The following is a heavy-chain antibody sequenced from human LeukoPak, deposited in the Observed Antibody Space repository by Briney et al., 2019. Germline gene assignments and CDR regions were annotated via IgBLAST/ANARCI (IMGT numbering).Heavy chain of an antibody. CDR1: GGIFSSST. D-gene: IGHD3-10*01. V-gene: IGHV1-69*06. CDR3: ARDGGPGRDAFDI. Sequence: GASVKVSCKASGGIFSSSTINWVRQAPGQGLEWMGGISPIFETANYAQKFQGRVTITADKSTSTAYMELSSLRSEDTAVYYCARDGGPGRDAFDIWGQGTMVTVSS. CDR2: ISPIFETA. J-gene: IGHJ3*02.